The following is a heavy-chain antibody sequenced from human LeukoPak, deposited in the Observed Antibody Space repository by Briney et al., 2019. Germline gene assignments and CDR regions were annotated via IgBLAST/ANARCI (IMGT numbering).Heavy chain of an antibody. J-gene: IGHJ4*02. V-gene: IGHV3-48*04. CDR2: ISSSSSTI. CDR3: ARDGRRISGGVIEVTDY. D-gene: IGHD3-16*02. CDR1: GFTFSSYS. Sequence: PGGSLRLSCAASGFTFSSYSMNWVRQAPGKGLEWVSYISSSSSTIYYADSVKGRFTISRDNAKNSLYLQMNSLRAEDTAVYYCARDGRRISGGVIEVTDYWGQGTLVTVSS.